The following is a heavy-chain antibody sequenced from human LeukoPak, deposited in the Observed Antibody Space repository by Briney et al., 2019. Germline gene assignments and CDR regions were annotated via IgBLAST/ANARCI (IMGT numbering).Heavy chain of an antibody. CDR3: ASIRGTFGY. D-gene: IGHD1-26*01. CDR1: GFTFSDHF. J-gene: IGHJ4*02. CDR2: TRNKANSYIT. V-gene: IGHV3-72*01. Sequence: GGSLRLSCAASGFTFSDHFLDWVPQAPGKGLEWVGRTRNKANSYITEYAASVKGRFTISRDDSKNSLYLKMSSLKTDDTAMYYCASIRGTFGYWGQGTLVTVSS.